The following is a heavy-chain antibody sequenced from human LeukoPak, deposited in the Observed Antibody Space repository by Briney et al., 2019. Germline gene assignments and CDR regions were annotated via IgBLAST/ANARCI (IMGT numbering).Heavy chain of an antibody. CDR2: ISYDGSNK. CDR3: ARWGTTEYYFDY. J-gene: IGHJ4*02. D-gene: IGHD3-16*01. Sequence: GGSLRLSCAASGFTFSSYGMHWVRQAPGKGLEWVAVISYDGSNKYYADSVKGRFTISRDNSKNTLYLQMNSLRAEDTAVYYCARWGTTEYYFDYWGQGTLVTVSS. CDR1: GFTFSSYG. V-gene: IGHV3-30*03.